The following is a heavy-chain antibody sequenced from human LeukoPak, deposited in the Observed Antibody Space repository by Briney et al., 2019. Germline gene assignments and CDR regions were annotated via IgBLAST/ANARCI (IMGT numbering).Heavy chain of an antibody. D-gene: IGHD2-2*01. CDR1: GFTVSNNY. CDR2: ISTGGSP. Sequence: PGGSLRLSCAASGFTVSNNYMTWVRQAPGKGLEWVSLISTGGSPYYTDSVKGRFTISRDNAKNSLYLQMNSLRTEDTAVYYCARATNGGFDYWGQGTLVTVSS. V-gene: IGHV3-53*01. J-gene: IGHJ4*02. CDR3: ARATNGGFDY.